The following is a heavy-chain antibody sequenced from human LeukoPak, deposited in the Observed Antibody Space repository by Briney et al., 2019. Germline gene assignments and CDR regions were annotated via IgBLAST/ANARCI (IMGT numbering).Heavy chain of an antibody. J-gene: IGHJ5*02. V-gene: IGHV3-74*01. Sequence: GGSLKLSCAASGFTFSNYWMHWVRQAPGKGLVWVSRINSDGINTNYADSVKGRFTISRDNAKNTLNLQMNSLRAEDTAVYYCASDLGQYYDKSDNWCDLWRQGTGVNV. CDR2: INSDGINT. CDR3: ASDLGQYYDKSDNWCDL. CDR1: GFTFSNYW. D-gene: IGHD3-22*01.